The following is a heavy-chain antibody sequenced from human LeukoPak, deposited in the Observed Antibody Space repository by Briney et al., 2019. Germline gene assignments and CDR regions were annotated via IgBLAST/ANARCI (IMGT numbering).Heavy chain of an antibody. Sequence: SETLSLTCTVSGGSISTNYRSWIRQPAGKGLEWIGRIFASGSTNYNPFLKSRVTMSVDTSKNQFSLKLTSVTAADTAVYYCARGAGYSREVNYYHYMDVWGKGTTVTVSS. D-gene: IGHD5-12*01. J-gene: IGHJ6*03. CDR2: IFASGST. CDR1: GGSISTNY. CDR3: ARGAGYSREVNYYHYMDV. V-gene: IGHV4-4*07.